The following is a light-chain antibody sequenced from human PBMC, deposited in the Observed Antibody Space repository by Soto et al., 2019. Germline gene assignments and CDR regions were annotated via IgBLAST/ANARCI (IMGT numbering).Light chain of an antibody. Sequence: DIQMTQSPSSVSASVGDRVTITCRASQGISNWLGWYQQKPGQAPKLLIYSASSLQSGVPSRFSGRGSGTVFSLTISRLQPEDFATYYCHQANSFPLTFGGGTKVEI. CDR2: SAS. J-gene: IGKJ4*01. V-gene: IGKV1-12*01. CDR3: HQANSFPLT. CDR1: QGISNW.